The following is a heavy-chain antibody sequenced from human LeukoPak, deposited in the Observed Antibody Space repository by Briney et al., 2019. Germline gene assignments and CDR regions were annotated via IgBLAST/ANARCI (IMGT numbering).Heavy chain of an antibody. CDR1: GYTFTTYD. V-gene: IGHV1-8*03. Sequence: ASVKVSCKASGYTFTTYDINWVRQATGQGLEWMGWMNPNSGNTGYAQKFQGRVTITRNNSISTVYMELSSLRSEDTAVYYCARRLGLRWDLQAFDIWGQGTMVTVPS. CDR3: ARRLGLRWDLQAFDI. D-gene: IGHD4-23*01. CDR2: MNPNSGNT. J-gene: IGHJ3*02.